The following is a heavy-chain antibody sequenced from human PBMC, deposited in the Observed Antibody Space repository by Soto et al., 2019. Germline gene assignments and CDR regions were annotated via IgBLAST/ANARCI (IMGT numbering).Heavy chain of an antibody. Sequence: SETLSLTCTVSGGSIRSSSYYWGWIRQPPGKGLEWIGSIYYSGSTYYNPSLKSRVTISVDTSKNQFSLKLSSVTAADTAVYYCARSSSGYPTTYYFDYWGQGTLVTVSS. CDR3: ARSSSGYPTTYYFDY. D-gene: IGHD3-22*01. CDR2: IYYSGST. CDR1: GGSIRSSSYY. V-gene: IGHV4-39*01. J-gene: IGHJ4*02.